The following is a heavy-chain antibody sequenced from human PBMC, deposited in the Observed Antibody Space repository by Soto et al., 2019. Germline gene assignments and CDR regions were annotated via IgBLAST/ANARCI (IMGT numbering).Heavy chain of an antibody. V-gene: IGHV4-34*01. D-gene: IGHD1-26*01. Sequence: SETLSLTCAFSVGSFSGYYWSCIRHPPGKWLEWIGEINHSGSTNYNPSLKSRVTISVDTSKNQFSLKLSSVTAADTAVYYCARVPKKVLRAVGYYYYYGMEVWGQGTTGTVSS. CDR2: INHSGST. CDR3: ARVPKKVLRAVGYYYYYGMEV. J-gene: IGHJ6*01. CDR1: VGSFSGYY.